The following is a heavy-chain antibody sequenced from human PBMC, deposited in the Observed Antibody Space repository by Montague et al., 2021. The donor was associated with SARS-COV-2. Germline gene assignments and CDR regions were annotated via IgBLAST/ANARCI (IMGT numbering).Heavy chain of an antibody. CDR3: ARQRGPATISYYGGF. D-gene: IGHD1-26*01. CDR1: GGTISSYY. Sequence: SETLSLTCTVSGGTISSYYWSWVRQAPGKGLEWIGLIYYSGTTDYHPSLNSRLTLSVDPSKDQFFLELRSVIPAETAFYYCARQRGPATISYYGGFWGHGTLVTVSS. J-gene: IGHJ4*01. V-gene: IGHV4-59*13. CDR2: IYYSGTT.